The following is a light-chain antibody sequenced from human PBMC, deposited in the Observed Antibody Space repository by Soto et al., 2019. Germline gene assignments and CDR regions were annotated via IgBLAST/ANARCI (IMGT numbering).Light chain of an antibody. Sequence: EIVLTQSPGTLSLSPGERATLSCRASQSVASSYLAWYQQTPGQAPRLLIYRASIRATGIPDRFSGSGSGTDFTLTMSRLEPEDFAVYCCHQYARSPFTFGPGTKVDI. J-gene: IGKJ3*01. V-gene: IGKV3-20*01. CDR1: QSVASSY. CDR3: HQYARSPFT. CDR2: RAS.